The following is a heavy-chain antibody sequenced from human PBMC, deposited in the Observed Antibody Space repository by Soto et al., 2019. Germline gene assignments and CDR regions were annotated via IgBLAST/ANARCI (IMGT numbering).Heavy chain of an antibody. D-gene: IGHD5-12*01. V-gene: IGHV1-18*01. CDR2: ISAYNGNT. J-gene: IGHJ4*02. CDR1: GYTFTSYG. Sequence: ASVKVSCKASGYTFTSYGISWVRQAPGQGLEWMGWISAYNGNTNYAQKLQGRVTITADKSTGTAYMELNSLRSEDTAVYYCVRDSPIGSTFSGYDGIDYWGQ. CDR3: VRDSPIGSTFSGYDGIDY.